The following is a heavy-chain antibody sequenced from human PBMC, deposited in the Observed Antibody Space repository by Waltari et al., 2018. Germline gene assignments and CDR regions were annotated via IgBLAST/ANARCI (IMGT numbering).Heavy chain of an antibody. J-gene: IGHJ4*02. CDR2: IYYSGST. CDR1: GGSISSYY. D-gene: IGHD5-18*01. V-gene: IGHV4-59*01. Sequence: QVQLQESGPGLVKPSETLSLTCTVYGGSISSYYWSWIRQPPGKGREWIGYIYYSGSTNYNPSLKSRVTISVDTSKNQFSRKLSSVTAADTAVYYCARLFGYSYEGVAPDYWGQGTLVTVSS. CDR3: ARLFGYSYEGVAPDY.